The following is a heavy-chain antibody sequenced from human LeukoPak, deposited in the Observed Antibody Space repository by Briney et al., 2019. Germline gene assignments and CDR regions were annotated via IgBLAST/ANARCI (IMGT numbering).Heavy chain of an antibody. V-gene: IGHV3-74*01. J-gene: IGHJ4*02. CDR1: GFTFSSYA. CDR2: ISSGGSTT. CDR3: ARPWGATTNFDY. D-gene: IGHD5-24*01. Sequence: AGGSLRLSCAASGFTFSSYAMSWVRQAPGKGLVWVSYISSGGSTTSYADSVKGRFTISRDNAKNTLYLQMNSLRAEDTAVYYCARPWGATTNFDYWGQGTLVTVSS.